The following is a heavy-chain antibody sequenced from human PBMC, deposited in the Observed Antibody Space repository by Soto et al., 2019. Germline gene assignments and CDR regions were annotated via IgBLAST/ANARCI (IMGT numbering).Heavy chain of an antibody. CDR2: VSFDGINK. V-gene: IGHV3-30-3*01. D-gene: IGHD6-13*01. CDR3: ARDQTGITTAGGGRIDR. CDR1: GFTFSTHA. Sequence: QVQLVESGGGVVQPGRSLRLSCAASGFTFSTHAMHWVRQAPGKGLECVAIVSFDGINKYYADSVKGRFTISRDNSKNTLYLQMSGLTPEDTAFYYCARDQTGITTAGGGRIDRWGQGTLVTVSS. J-gene: IGHJ5*02.